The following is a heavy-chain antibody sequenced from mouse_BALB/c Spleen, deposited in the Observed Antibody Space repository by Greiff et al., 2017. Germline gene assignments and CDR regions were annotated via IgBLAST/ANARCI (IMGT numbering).Heavy chain of an antibody. Sequence: VQGVESGPGLVAPSQSLSITCTVSGFSLTSYGVHWVRQPPGKGLEWLGVIWAGGSTNYNSALMSRLSISKDNSKSQVFLKMNSLQTDDTAMYYCAREDYVDWYFDVWGAGTTVTVSS. CDR3: AREDYVDWYFDV. J-gene: IGHJ1*01. D-gene: IGHD1-1*01. CDR1: GFSLTSYG. CDR2: IWAGGST. V-gene: IGHV2-9*02.